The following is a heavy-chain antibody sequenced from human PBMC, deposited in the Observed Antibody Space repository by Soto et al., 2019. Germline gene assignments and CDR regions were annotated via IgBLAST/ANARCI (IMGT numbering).Heavy chain of an antibody. CDR2: IWYDGSNK. V-gene: IGHV3-33*01. Sequence: QVQLVESGGGVVQPGRSLRLSCAASGFTFSSYGMHWVRQAPGKGLEWVAVIWYDGSNKYYADSVKGRFTISRDNSKNTLYLQMNSLRAEDTAVYYCARDHSSGWSGYYFAYWGQGTLVTVSS. CDR1: GFTFSSYG. CDR3: ARDHSSGWSGYYFAY. J-gene: IGHJ4*02. D-gene: IGHD6-19*01.